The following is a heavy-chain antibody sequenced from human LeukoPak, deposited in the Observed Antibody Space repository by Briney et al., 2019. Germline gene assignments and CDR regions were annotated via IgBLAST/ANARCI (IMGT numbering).Heavy chain of an antibody. J-gene: IGHJ3*02. CDR3: ARDLESFDSGI. CDR2: IYYSGST. V-gene: IGHV4-59*01. CDR1: GGSISSYY. Sequence: ETLSLTCTVSGGSISSYYWSWIRQPPGKGLEGIGYIYYSGSTNYNPSLKSRVTISVDTSKNQFSLKLSSVTAADTAVYYCARDLESFDSGIWGQGTMVTVSS. D-gene: IGHD3-10*01.